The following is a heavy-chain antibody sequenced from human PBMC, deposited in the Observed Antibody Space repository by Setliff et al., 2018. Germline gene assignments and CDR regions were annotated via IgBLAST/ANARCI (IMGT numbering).Heavy chain of an antibody. Sequence: SETLSLTCTVSGGSISSYYWSWIRQPPGKGLEWIGYIYYSGSTNYNPSLKSRVTISVDTSKNQFSLKLSPVTAADTAVYYCARVKIAILPAAIDYWGQGTLVTVSS. D-gene: IGHD2-2*01. J-gene: IGHJ4*02. V-gene: IGHV4-59*12. CDR1: GGSISSYY. CDR2: IYYSGST. CDR3: ARVKIAILPAAIDY.